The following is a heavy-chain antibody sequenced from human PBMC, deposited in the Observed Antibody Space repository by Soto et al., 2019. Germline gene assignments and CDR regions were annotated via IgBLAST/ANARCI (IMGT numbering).Heavy chain of an antibody. Sequence: QITLKESGPTLVKPTQTLTLTCTFSGFSLSTSGVGVGWIRQPPGKALEWLALIYWDDDKRYSPSQKSRLTNTTDTAKNQFVRTMTNMHPVDTATYYCAHRRPMSVSTIYTRFAPWGQGTLVTVSS. J-gene: IGHJ5*02. CDR1: GFSLSTSGVG. V-gene: IGHV2-5*02. CDR2: IYWDDDK. CDR3: AHRRPMSVSTIYTRFAP. D-gene: IGHD4-17*01.